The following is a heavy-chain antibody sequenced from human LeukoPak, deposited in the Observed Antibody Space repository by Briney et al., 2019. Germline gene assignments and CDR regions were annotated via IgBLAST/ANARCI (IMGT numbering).Heavy chain of an antibody. CDR3: VSEAYYYDSSDYYFPGGFDY. CDR1: GFTFSHYW. D-gene: IGHD3-22*01. CDR2: IKQDGSDK. J-gene: IGHJ4*02. Sequence: GGSLRLSCAASGFTFSHYWMSWVRQAPGKGLEWVANIKQDGSDKYYVDSVKGRFTISRDIAKNSLYLQMNSLRAEDTAVYYCVSEAYYYDSSDYYFPGGFDYWGQGTLVTVSS. V-gene: IGHV3-7*03.